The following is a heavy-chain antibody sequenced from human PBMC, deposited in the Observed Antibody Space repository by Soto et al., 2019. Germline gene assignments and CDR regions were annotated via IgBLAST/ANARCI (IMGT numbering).Heavy chain of an antibody. V-gene: IGHV3-23*01. Sequence: GGSLILSCAASGFNFRNFPMTWVRQVPGQGLEYVSSITSSGEQTFYADSVKGRFSISRDNSKGILHLQMNSLRAEDTAIYHCAKGVIDRGANAWGQGTVVTVSS. CDR3: AKGVIDRGANA. CDR1: GFNFRNFP. D-gene: IGHD2-8*01. J-gene: IGHJ5*02. CDR2: ITSSGEQT.